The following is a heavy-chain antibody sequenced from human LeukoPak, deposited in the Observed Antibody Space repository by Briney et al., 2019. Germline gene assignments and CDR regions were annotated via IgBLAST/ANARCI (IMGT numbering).Heavy chain of an antibody. CDR1: GYTFTSYG. CDR2: ISAYNGNT. D-gene: IGHD3-10*01. V-gene: IGHV1-18*01. Sequence: ASVKVSCKASGYTFTSYGISWARQAPGQGLEWMGWISAYNGNTNYAQKLQGRVTMTTDTSTSTAYMELRSLRSDDTAVYYCARDNTELLWFGEPMGYWGQGTLVTVSS. J-gene: IGHJ4*02. CDR3: ARDNTELLWFGEPMGY.